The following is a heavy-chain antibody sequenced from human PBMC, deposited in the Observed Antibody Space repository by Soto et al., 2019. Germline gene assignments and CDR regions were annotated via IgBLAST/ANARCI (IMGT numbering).Heavy chain of an antibody. CDR2: IIPILGIA. J-gene: IGHJ4*02. CDR1: GGTFSSYT. V-gene: IGHV1-69*02. CDR3: ATVAVAGHYYFDY. Sequence: QVQLVQSGAEVKKPGSSVKVSCKASGGTFSSYTISWVRQAPGQGLEWMGRIIPILGIANYAQKFQGRVTITAAKSTSTAYMELSSLRSEDTAVYYCATVAVAGHYYFDYWGQGTLVTVSS. D-gene: IGHD6-19*01.